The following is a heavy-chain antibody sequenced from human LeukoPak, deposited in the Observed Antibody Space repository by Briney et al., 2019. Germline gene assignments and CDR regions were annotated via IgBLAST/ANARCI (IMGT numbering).Heavy chain of an antibody. D-gene: IGHD2-21*02. CDR2: ISGSGGST. CDR3: AMSLAYCGGDCYFDY. J-gene: IGHJ4*02. Sequence: TGGSLRLSCAASGFTFSSYAMSWVRQAPGKGLEWVSAISGSGGSTYYADSVKGRFTISRDNSENTLYLQMNSLRAEDTAVYYCAMSLAYCGGDCYFDYWGQGTLVTVSS. V-gene: IGHV3-23*01. CDR1: GFTFSSYA.